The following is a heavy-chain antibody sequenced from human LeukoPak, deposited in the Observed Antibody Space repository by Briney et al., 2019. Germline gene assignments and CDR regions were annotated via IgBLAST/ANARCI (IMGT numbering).Heavy chain of an antibody. D-gene: IGHD3-22*01. CDR3: ARDHYYDSSGYFDY. CDR2: INPNSGGT. J-gene: IGHJ4*02. CDR1: VYTFTGYY. V-gene: IGHV1-2*02. Sequence: GASVKVSCKASVYTFTGYYMHRVRQAPGQGLEWMGWINPNSGGTNYAQKFQGRVTMTRDTSISTAYMELSRLRSDDTAVYYCARDHYYDSSGYFDYWGQGTLVTVSS.